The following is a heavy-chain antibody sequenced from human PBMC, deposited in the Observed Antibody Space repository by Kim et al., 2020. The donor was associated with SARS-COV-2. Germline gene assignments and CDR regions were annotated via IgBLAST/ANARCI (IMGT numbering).Heavy chain of an antibody. Sequence: SETLSLTCTVSGASVTSSNFFWAWIRQPPGTGLEWIASFVYSGSTNYNPSLNSRVATSVDTSKNQFSLKLSSVTAADTAIYYCARHPPWAADKGGFDPWGQGALVTVSS. V-gene: IGHV4-39*01. CDR3: ARHPPWAADKGGFDP. D-gene: IGHD6-13*01. CDR2: FVYSGST. CDR1: GASVTSSNFF. J-gene: IGHJ5*02.